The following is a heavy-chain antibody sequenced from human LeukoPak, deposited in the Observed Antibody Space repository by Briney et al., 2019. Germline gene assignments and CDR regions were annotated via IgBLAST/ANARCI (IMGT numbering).Heavy chain of an antibody. CDR1: GGSISSSSYY. CDR2: IYYSGST. D-gene: IGHD6-13*01. Sequence: SETLSLTCTVSGGSISSSSYYWGWIRQPPGKGLEWIGSIYYSGSTYYNPSLKSRVTISADTSKNQFSLKLSSVTAADTAVYYCARDFGAAAGLIFDYWGQGTLVTVSS. V-gene: IGHV4-39*02. CDR3: ARDFGAAAGLIFDY. J-gene: IGHJ4*02.